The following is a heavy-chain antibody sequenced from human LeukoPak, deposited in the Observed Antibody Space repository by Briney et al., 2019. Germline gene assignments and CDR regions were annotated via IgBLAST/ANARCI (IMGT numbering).Heavy chain of an antibody. CDR3: ARGGSGSYVQPGDY. Sequence: GGSLRLSCAASGFTFSGYWMHWVRQAPGKGLVWVSRINGDGSSTTYADSVKGRFTISRDNAKNVLYLQMNSLRAEDTAVYYCARGGSGSYVQPGDYWGQGTLVTVSS. CDR2: INGDGSST. CDR1: GFTFSGYW. J-gene: IGHJ4*02. V-gene: IGHV3-74*01. D-gene: IGHD3-10*01.